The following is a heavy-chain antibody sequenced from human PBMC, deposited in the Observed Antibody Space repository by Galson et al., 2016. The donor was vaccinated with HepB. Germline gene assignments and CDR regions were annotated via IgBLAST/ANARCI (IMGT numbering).Heavy chain of an antibody. CDR3: ARYYDILTGYSNYGMDV. D-gene: IGHD3-9*01. CDR2: ISGSGGST. CDR1: GFTLSGYW. V-gene: IGHV3-23*01. Sequence: SLRLSCAASGFTLSGYWMHWVRQAPGKGLGWVSAISGSGGSTYYADSVKGRFTISRDNSKNTLYLQMNSLRAEDTAVYYCARYYDILTGYSNYGMDVWGQGTTVTVSS. J-gene: IGHJ6*02.